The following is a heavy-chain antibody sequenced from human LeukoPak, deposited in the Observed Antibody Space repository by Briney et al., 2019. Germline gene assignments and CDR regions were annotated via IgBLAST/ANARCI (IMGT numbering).Heavy chain of an antibody. Sequence: SETLSLTCAVYGGSFSGYYWSWIRQPPGKGLEWIGESKHSGSTNYNPSLKSRVTISVDTSKNQFSLKLSSVTAADTAVYYCARGSWNYYDSSGYYYWGQGTLVTVSS. D-gene: IGHD3-22*01. CDR1: GGSFSGYY. J-gene: IGHJ4*02. CDR2: SKHSGST. CDR3: ARGSWNYYDSSGYYY. V-gene: IGHV4-34*01.